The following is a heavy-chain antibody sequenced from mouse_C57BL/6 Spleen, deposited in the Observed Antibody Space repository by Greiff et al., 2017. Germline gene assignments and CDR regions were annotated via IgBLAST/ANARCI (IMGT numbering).Heavy chain of an antibody. CDR2: IDPSDSAT. J-gene: IGHJ1*03. D-gene: IGHD2-4*01. Sequence: QVQLQQPGAELVRPGSSVKLSCKASGYTFTSYWMHWVKQRPIQGLEWIGNIDPSDSATHYNQKFKDKATLTVDKSSITAYMQISSLTSEDSAVYYCASYDIYYEYDEGYFDVWGTGTTVTVSS. CDR3: ASYDIYYEYDEGYFDV. CDR1: GYTFTSYW. V-gene: IGHV1-52*01.